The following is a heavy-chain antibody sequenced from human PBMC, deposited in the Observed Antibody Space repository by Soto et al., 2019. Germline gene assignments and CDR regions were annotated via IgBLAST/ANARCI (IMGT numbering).Heavy chain of an antibody. CDR2: IFENDEE. V-gene: IGHV2-26*01. CDR1: GFSLSNARMG. Sequence: QVTLKESGPVLVKPTETLTLTCTVSGFSLSNARMGVSWIRQPPGKALEWLAHIFENDEESYNTSLRSSLTNTRDTSKNQVVLTMTNMDPVDTATYYCARMGDYYDNAGDAFDLWGQGTRVTVSS. D-gene: IGHD3-22*01. J-gene: IGHJ3*01. CDR3: ARMGDYYDNAGDAFDL.